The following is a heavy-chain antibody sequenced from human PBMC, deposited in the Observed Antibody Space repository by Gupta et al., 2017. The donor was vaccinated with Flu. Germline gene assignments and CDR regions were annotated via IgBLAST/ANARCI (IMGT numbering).Heavy chain of an antibody. Sequence: EVQLVESGGGLVQPGGSLRLSCAASGFTFSSYWMSWVRQAPGKGLEWVANIKQDGSEKYYVDSVKGRFTISRDNAKNSLYLQMNSLRAEDTAVYYCARDGGVLRNYFDYWGQGTLVTVSS. CDR3: ARDGGVLRNYFDY. D-gene: IGHD3-16*01. J-gene: IGHJ4*02. CDR1: GFTFSSYW. V-gene: IGHV3-7*04. CDR2: IKQDGSEK.